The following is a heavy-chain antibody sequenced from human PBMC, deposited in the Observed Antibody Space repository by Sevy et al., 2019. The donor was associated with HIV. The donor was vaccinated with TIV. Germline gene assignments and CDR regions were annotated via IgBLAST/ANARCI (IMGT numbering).Heavy chain of an antibody. V-gene: IGHV3-30-3*01. CDR2: ISYDGSNK. CDR3: ASDYYDSSGYFSY. J-gene: IGHJ4*02. D-gene: IGHD3-22*01. CDR1: GFTFSSYA. Sequence: GGSLRLSCAASGFTFSSYAMHWVRQAPGKGLEWVAVISYDGSNKYYPDSVKGRFTISRDNSKNTLYLQMNSLRAEDTAVYYCASDYYDSSGYFSYWGQGTLVTVSS.